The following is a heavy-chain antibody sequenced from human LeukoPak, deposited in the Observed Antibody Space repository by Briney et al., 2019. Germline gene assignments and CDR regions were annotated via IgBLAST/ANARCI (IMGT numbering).Heavy chain of an antibody. CDR3: ARYSYDSSGYFPLNFDH. CDR2: IYYSGST. V-gene: IGHV4-39*01. CDR1: GGSISSSSYY. Sequence: PSETLSLTCTVSGGSISSSSYYWGWIRQPPGKGLEWIGSIYYSGSTYYNPSLKSRVTISVDTSKNQFSLKLSSVTAADTAVYYCARYSYDSSGYFPLNFDHWGQGTLVTVSS. D-gene: IGHD3-22*01. J-gene: IGHJ4*02.